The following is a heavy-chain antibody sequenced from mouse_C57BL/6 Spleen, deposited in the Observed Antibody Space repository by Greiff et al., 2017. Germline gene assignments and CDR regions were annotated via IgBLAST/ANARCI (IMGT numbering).Heavy chain of an antibody. D-gene: IGHD3-2*02. V-gene: IGHV1-82*01. CDR1: GYAFSSSW. CDR2: IYPGDGDT. J-gene: IGHJ2*01. CDR3: ARDSSGYYFDY. Sequence: VQLQQSGPELVKPGASVKISCKASGYAFSSSWMNWVKQRPGQGLEWIGRIYPGDGDTNYNGKFKGKATLTADKSSSTAYMQLSSLTSEDSAVYFCARDSSGYYFDYWGQGTTLTVSS.